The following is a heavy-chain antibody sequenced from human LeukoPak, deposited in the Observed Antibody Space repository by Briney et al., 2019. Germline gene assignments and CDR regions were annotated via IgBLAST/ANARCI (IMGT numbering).Heavy chain of an antibody. CDR3: ARDTPPPGFDY. CDR1: GGSISSSKW. Sequence: SGTLSLTCAVSGGSISSSKWWSWVRQPPGKGLEWSGEIYHSGRTNYNPSLKSRVTISVDKSKNQFSLKLSSVTAADAAVDYCARDTPPPGFDYWGQGTLVTVSS. CDR2: IYHSGRT. J-gene: IGHJ4*02. V-gene: IGHV4-4*02.